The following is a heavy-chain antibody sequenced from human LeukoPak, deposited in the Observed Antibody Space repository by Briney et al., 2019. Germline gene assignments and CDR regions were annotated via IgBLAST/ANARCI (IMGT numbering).Heavy chain of an antibody. CDR3: ARDPGGHSYGYGLYYMDV. V-gene: IGHV1-69*05. D-gene: IGHD5-18*01. J-gene: IGHJ6*03. Sequence: SVKVSCKASGGTFSSYAISWVRQAPGQGLEWMGGIIPIFGTANYAQKFQGRVTITTDESTSTAYMELSSLRSEDTDVYYCARDPGGHSYGYGLYYMDVWGKGTTVTVSS. CDR1: GGTFSSYA. CDR2: IIPIFGTA.